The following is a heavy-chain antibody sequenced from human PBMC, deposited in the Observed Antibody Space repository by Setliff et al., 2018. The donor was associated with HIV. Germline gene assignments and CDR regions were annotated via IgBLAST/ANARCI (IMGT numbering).Heavy chain of an antibody. D-gene: IGHD2-21*01. CDR3: ARDRNCGNGCYSSADH. V-gene: IGHV3-30*01. J-gene: IGHJ4*02. CDR1: GFIFSTFP. Sequence: TGGSLRLSCAASGFIFSTFPIHWVRQAPGKGLEWVAVMSGDANSQYYADSVRGRFTISRDNSKNTVYLQMNSLTTEDTAVYYCARDRNCGNGCYSSADHWGLGTLVTVSS. CDR2: MSGDANSQ.